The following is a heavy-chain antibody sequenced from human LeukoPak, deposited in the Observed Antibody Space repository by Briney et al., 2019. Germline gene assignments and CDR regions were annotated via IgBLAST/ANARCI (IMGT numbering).Heavy chain of an antibody. D-gene: IGHD3-16*02. Sequence: GGSLRLSCAASGFAFSSYAMNWVRQAPGKGLEWVSTISGNGGDTYYADSVKGRFTISRDNSKNTLYLQMNSLRAEDTAVYYCAKEPQITFGGVFVTVDYWGQGTLVTVSS. V-gene: IGHV3-23*01. J-gene: IGHJ4*02. CDR1: GFAFSSYA. CDR2: ISGNGGDT. CDR3: AKEPQITFGGVFVTVDY.